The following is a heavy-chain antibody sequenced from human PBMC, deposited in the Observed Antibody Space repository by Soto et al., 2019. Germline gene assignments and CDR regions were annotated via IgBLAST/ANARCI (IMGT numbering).Heavy chain of an antibody. Sequence: QVQLQESGPGLVKPSQTLSLTCSVSGVSINSGGYYWSWIRHHPGKGLEWIGYIYYTGHTFYNASLKSRVAMSLDTSKNQFSLKLSSVTAADTAVYYCARGSQLERDALDIWGKGTMVTVSS. CDR3: ARGSQLERDALDI. V-gene: IGHV4-31*03. CDR1: GVSINSGGYY. D-gene: IGHD1-1*01. J-gene: IGHJ3*02. CDR2: IYYTGHT.